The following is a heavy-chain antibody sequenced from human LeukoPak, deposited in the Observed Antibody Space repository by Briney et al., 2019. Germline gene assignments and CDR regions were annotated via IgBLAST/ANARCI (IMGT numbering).Heavy chain of an antibody. CDR2: INTISGGT. D-gene: IGHD5-24*01. CDR3: VRVRDGYNDAYDI. CDR1: GYTFTAYY. J-gene: IGHJ3*02. V-gene: IGHV1-2*02. Sequence: ASVKVSCKASGYTFTAYYIHWVRQAPGQGLEWIGWINTISGGTNYAQKFQGRVTMTRDTSISTAYMELSRLTSDDTAVYYCVRVRDGYNDAYDIWGQGTMVTVPS.